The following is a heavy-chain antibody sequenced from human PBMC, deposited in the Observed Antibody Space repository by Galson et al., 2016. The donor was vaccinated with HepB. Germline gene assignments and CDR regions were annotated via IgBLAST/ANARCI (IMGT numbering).Heavy chain of an antibody. D-gene: IGHD1-26*01. V-gene: IGHV1-46*01. CDR2: INPTGGSA. J-gene: IGHJ5*02. CDR1: GYIFSNYH. Sequence: SVKVSCKASGYIFSNYHIHWVRHVPGQGLGWMGRINPTGGSASYAKRFQGRVTMTRDPSTNTVYMELRSLRSEDTAVFFCARDNSGSRGPFAPWGQGTLVTVSS. CDR3: ARDNSGSRGPFAP.